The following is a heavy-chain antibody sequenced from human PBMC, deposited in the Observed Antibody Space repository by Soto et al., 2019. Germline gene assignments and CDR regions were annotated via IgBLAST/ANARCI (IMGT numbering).Heavy chain of an antibody. J-gene: IGHJ4*02. V-gene: IGHV3-23*01. CDR2: ITGSGGST. Sequence: PGRSLRLSCAASGFTFSNYPMARVRQAPGKGLEWVSRITGSGGSTYYADSVKGRFIISRDNSKNTLFLQMNSLRAEDTAVYYCTTQYSYANYFDFWGQGALVTVSS. CDR1: GFTFSNYP. CDR3: TTQYSYANYFDF. D-gene: IGHD5-18*01.